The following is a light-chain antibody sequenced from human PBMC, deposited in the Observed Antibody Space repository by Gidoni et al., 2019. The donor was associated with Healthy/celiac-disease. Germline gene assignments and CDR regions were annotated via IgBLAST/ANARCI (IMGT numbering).Light chain of an antibody. CDR3: QQSYSTPRG. CDR1: QSISSY. J-gene: IGKJ2*03. CDR2: DAS. Sequence: DIQMTQPPSSLSASVGDRVTITCRASQSISSYLNWYQQKPGKAPKLLIYDASSLQSGVPSRFSGSGAGTDFTLTISSLQPEDFATYYCQQSYSTPRGFXQXTKLEIK. V-gene: IGKV1-39*01.